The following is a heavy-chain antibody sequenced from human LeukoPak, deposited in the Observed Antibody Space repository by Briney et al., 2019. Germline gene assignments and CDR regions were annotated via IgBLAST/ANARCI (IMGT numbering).Heavy chain of an antibody. J-gene: IGHJ4*02. CDR1: GYSFTSYW. CDR2: IYPGDSDT. CDR3: ASGPPIEYYYDSSGYWFDY. V-gene: IGHV5-51*01. Sequence: GESLKISCKGSGYSFTSYWIGWVRQMPGKGLEWMGIIYPGDSDTRYSPSFQGQVTISADKSISTAYLQWSSLKASDTAMYYCASGPPIEYYYDSSGYWFDYWGQGTLVTVSS. D-gene: IGHD3-22*01.